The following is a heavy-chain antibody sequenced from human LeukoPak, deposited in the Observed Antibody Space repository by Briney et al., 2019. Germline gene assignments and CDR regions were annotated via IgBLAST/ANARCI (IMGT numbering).Heavy chain of an antibody. Sequence: ASVKVSCKASGYTFTSYDINWVRQATGQGLEWMGWMNPNSGNTGYAQKFQGRVTMTRNTSISTAYMELSSLRSEDTAVYYCARVGIAVTDNYYFHMDVWGKGTTVTVSS. CDR3: ARVGIAVTDNYYFHMDV. CDR1: GYTFTSYD. J-gene: IGHJ6*03. V-gene: IGHV1-8*01. D-gene: IGHD6-19*01. CDR2: MNPNSGNT.